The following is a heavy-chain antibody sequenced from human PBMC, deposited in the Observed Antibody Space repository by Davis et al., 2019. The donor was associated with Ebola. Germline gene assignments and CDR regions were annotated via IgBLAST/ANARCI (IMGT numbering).Heavy chain of an antibody. CDR2: ISSSGSTI. V-gene: IGHV3-48*04. J-gene: IGHJ4*02. D-gene: IGHD1-26*01. Sequence: GESLKISCAASGFTFSSYSMNWVRQAPGKGLEWVSYISSSGSTIYYADSVKGRFTISRDNAKNSLYLQMNSLRAEDTAVYYCARISGTYVYFDYWGQGTLVTVSS. CDR3: ARISGTYVYFDY. CDR1: GFTFSSYS.